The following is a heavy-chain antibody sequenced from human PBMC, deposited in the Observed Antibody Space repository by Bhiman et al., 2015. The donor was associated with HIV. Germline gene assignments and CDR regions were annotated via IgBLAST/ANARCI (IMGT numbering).Heavy chain of an antibody. V-gene: IGHV3-9*01. CDR3: AREGRDSDSRPFHDAFDI. CDR1: GFTFDDYA. J-gene: IGHJ3*02. CDR2: ISWNSGTI. D-gene: IGHD3-22*01. Sequence: EVQLVESGGGLVQPGRSLRLSCAASGFTFDDYAMHWVRQAPGKGLEWVAGISWNSGTIAYAVSVKGRFTISRDNAKKSLYLQMNSLRAEDTAVYYCAREGRDSDSRPFHDAFDIWGQGTVVIRL.